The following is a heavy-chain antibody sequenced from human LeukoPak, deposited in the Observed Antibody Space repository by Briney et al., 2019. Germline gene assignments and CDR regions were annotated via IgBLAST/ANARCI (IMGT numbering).Heavy chain of an antibody. CDR1: GGTFSSYA. CDR3: ASVRDGRSSSWYPCFDY. CDR2: IIPILGIA. D-gene: IGHD6-13*01. V-gene: IGHV1-69*04. Sequence: ASVKVSCKASGGTFSSYAISWVRRAPGQGLEWMGRIIPILGIANYAQKFQGRVTITADKSTSTAYMELSSLRSEDTAVYYCASVRDGRSSSWYPCFDYWGQGTLVTVSS. J-gene: IGHJ4*02.